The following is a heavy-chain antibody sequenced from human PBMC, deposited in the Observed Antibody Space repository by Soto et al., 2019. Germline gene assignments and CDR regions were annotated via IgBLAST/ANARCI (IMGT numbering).Heavy chain of an antibody. CDR1: GFTFSSYW. V-gene: IGHV3-7*01. CDR3: ARLHPGSGWPYHYYGMDV. J-gene: IGHJ6*02. Sequence: GGSLRLSCAASGFTFSSYWMSWVRQAPGKGLEWVANIKQDGSEKYYVDSVKGRFTISRDNAKNSLYLQMNSLRAEDTAVYYCARLHPGSGWPYHYYGMDVWGQGTTVTVSS. D-gene: IGHD6-19*01. CDR2: IKQDGSEK.